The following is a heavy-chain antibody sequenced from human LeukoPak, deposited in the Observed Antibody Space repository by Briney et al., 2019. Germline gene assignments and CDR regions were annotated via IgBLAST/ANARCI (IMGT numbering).Heavy chain of an antibody. J-gene: IGHJ4*02. CDR3: ARGAGGSWEYYFDC. V-gene: IGHV3-53*01. CDR1: GFTVSSEY. D-gene: IGHD3-16*01. Sequence: GGSLRLSCAASGFTVSSEYMSWVRQAPGKGLEWVSVIFSGGSTNYADSVKGQFTISRDNSKNTVHLQMNSLRAEDTAVYYCARGAGGSWEYYFDCWGQGTLVTVSS. CDR2: IFSGGST.